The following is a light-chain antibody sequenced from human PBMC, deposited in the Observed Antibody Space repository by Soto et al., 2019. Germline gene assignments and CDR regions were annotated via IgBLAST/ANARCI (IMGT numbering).Light chain of an antibody. Sequence: QSVLTQPPSASGTPGQSITISCSGSSSNIGTNTVNWYQQLPGSAPQLLLYNTNQRPSGVPGRFSGSKSGTSASLAIGGLQSEDEADYYCAAWDGSLNVVLFGGGTKLTVL. V-gene: IGLV1-44*01. CDR3: AAWDGSLNVVL. CDR1: SSNIGTNT. J-gene: IGLJ2*01. CDR2: NTN.